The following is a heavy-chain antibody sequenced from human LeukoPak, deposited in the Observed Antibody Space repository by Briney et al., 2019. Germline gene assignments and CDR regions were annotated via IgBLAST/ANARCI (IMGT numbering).Heavy chain of an antibody. CDR1: GFTFSSYA. J-gene: IGHJ4*02. CDR3: ARVRDFDY. D-gene: IGHD3-10*01. CDR2: ISYDGSNK. V-gene: IGHV3-30*04. Sequence: GRSLRLSCAASGFTFSSYAMHWVRQAPGKGLEWVAVISYDGSNKYYADSVKGRFTISRDNSKNTLYLQMNSLRAEDMAVYYCARVRDFDYWGQGTLVTVSS.